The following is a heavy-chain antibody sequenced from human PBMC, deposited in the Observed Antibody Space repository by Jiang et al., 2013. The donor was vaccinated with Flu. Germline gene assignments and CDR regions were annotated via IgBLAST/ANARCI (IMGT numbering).Heavy chain of an antibody. CDR3: ARDSSIAARDGMDV. V-gene: IGHV3-21*01. J-gene: IGHJ6*02. D-gene: IGHD6-6*01. Sequence: ASGFTFSSYSMNWVRQAPGKGLEWVSSISSSSSYIYYADSVKGRFTISRDNAKNSLYQQMNSLRAEDTAVYYCARDSSIAARDGMDVWGQGTTVTVSS. CDR1: GFTFSSYS. CDR2: ISSSSSYI.